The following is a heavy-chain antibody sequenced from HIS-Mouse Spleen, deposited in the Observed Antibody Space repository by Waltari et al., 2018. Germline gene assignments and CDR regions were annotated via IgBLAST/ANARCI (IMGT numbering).Heavy chain of an antibody. V-gene: IGHV1-18*01. CDR1: GYTFTSYG. J-gene: IGHJ6*02. D-gene: IGHD6-13*01. Sequence: QVQLVQSGAEVQKPGASVKVSCKPSGYTFTSYGIIWVRQAPGQGLEWMGWISAYNGNTNYAQKLQGRVTMTTDTSTSTAYMELRSLRSDDTAVYYCARDHSSSWYYYYYGMDVWGQGTTVTVSS. CDR3: ARDHSSSWYYYYYGMDV. CDR2: ISAYNGNT.